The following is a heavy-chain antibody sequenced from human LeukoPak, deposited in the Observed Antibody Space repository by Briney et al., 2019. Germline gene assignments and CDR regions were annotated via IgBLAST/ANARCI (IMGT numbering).Heavy chain of an antibody. V-gene: IGHV3-23*01. J-gene: IGHJ4*02. CDR2: ISGSGGST. Sequence: GGSLRLSCAASGFTFSSYAMSWVRQAPGKGLEWVSAISGSGGSTYYADSVKDRFTISRDNSKNTLYLQMNSLRAEDTAVYYCAKVRGSSWYYSDWGQGTLVTVSS. D-gene: IGHD6-13*01. CDR1: GFTFSSYA. CDR3: AKVRGSSWYYSD.